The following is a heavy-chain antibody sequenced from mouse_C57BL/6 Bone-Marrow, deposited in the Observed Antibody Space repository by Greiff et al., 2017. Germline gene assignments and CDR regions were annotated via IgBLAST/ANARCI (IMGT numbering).Heavy chain of an antibody. J-gene: IGHJ1*03. Sequence: QVQLQQSGPELVKPGASVKLSCKASGYTFTSYDINWVKQRPGQGLEWIGWIYPRDGSTKYNEKFKGKATLTVDTSSSTAYMGLHSLTSEDSAVYFCARKYYGSSPPTAYFDVWGTGTTVTVSS. CDR2: IYPRDGST. CDR1: GYTFTSYD. CDR3: ARKYYGSSPPTAYFDV. D-gene: IGHD1-1*01. V-gene: IGHV1-85*01.